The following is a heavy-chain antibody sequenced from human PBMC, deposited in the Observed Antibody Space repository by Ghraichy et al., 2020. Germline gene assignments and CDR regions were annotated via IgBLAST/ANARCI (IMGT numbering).Heavy chain of an antibody. Sequence: SETLSLTCTVSGGSISSSSYYRGWIRQPPGKGLEWIGSIYYSGSTYYNPSLKSRVTISVDTSKNQFSLKLSSVTAADTAVYYCARRSGAINWFDPWGQGTLVTVSS. CDR2: IYYSGST. CDR1: GGSISSSSYY. V-gene: IGHV4-39*01. CDR3: ARRSGAINWFDP. J-gene: IGHJ5*02. D-gene: IGHD7-27*01.